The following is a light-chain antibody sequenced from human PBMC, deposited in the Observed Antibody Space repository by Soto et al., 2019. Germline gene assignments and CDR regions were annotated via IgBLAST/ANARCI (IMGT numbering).Light chain of an antibody. CDR2: DDS. V-gene: IGLV3-21*02. J-gene: IGLJ2*01. Sequence: SYELTQPPSVSVAPGQTARITCGGNNIGSKSVHGYQQKPGQAPVLVVYDDSDRPSGIPERFSGSNSGNTATLTISRVEAGDEADYYCQVWDRSSDVVFGGGTKLNVL. CDR3: QVWDRSSDVV. CDR1: NIGSKS.